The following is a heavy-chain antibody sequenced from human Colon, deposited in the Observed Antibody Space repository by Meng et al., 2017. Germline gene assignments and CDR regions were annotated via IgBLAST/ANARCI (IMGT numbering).Heavy chain of an antibody. D-gene: IGHD4-23*01. CDR3: ARDNSDSATSGWFDI. J-gene: IGHJ5*02. V-gene: IGHV1-46*01. CDR2: INPSGDRA. Sequence: ASVKVSCKASGYTFTNHHMHWVRQAPGQGLEWMGEINPSGDRAVDAQKFQGRLSMTRDTSTSTLYMELSSLRFEDTAAYYCARDNSDSATSGWFDIWREGTLLSVSS. CDR1: GYTFTNHH.